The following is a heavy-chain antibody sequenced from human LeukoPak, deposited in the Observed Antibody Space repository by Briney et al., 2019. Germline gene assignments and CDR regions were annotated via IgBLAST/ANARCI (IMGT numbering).Heavy chain of an antibody. CDR1: GGSISSGDYY. CDR2: TYYTGGP. V-gene: IGHV4-30-4*01. J-gene: IGHJ5*02. Sequence: PSQTLSLTCTVSGGSISSGDYYWSWIRQPPGKGLEWIGTTYYTGGPDYNPSLSSRVTISVDTSKNQFYLNLTSVTAADTAVYYCARAGTWIRSGWFDPWGQGSLVIVSS. D-gene: IGHD5-18*01. CDR3: ARAGTWIRSGWFDP.